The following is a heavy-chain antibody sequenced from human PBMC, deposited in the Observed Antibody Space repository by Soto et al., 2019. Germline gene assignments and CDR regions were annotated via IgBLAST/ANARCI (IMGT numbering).Heavy chain of an antibody. CDR2: ISAYNGNT. CDR1: GYTFTSYG. J-gene: IGHJ6*02. CDR3: ARGYSSGWYEGVYYYYGMDV. D-gene: IGHD6-19*01. Sequence: QVQLVQSGAEVKKPGASVKVSCKASGYTFTSYGISWVRQASGQGLEWMGWISAYNGNTNYAQKLQGRVTMTTDTSTSTAYMELRSLRSDDTAVYYCARGYSSGWYEGVYYYYGMDVWGQGTTVTVSS. V-gene: IGHV1-18*01.